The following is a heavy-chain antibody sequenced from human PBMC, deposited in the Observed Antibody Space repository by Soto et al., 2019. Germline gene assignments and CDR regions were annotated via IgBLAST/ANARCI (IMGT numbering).Heavy chain of an antibody. Sequence: GGSLRLSCAVSGFTSATTDMSWVRQAPGEGLEWVSTIDGSGGITYYADSVKGRFTISRDNSRNTVYLQMNSLRGDDTALYYCVKNSGWFNTWGQGALVTVSS. J-gene: IGHJ5*02. V-gene: IGHV3-23*01. CDR2: IDGSGGIT. CDR1: GFTSATTD. D-gene: IGHD3-10*01. CDR3: VKNSGWFNT.